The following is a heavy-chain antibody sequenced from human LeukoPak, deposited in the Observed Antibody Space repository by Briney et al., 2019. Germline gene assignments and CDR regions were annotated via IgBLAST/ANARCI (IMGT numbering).Heavy chain of an antibody. J-gene: IGHJ6*02. CDR2: ISAYNGNT. Sequence: ASVKVSCKASGYTFTSYGISWVRQAPGQGLEWMGWISAYNGNTNYAQKLQGRVTMTTDTSTSTAYMELRSLRSDDTAVYYCARGFPDVGSLRDRRKKHYYYYGMDVWGQGTTVTVSS. V-gene: IGHV1-18*01. CDR1: GYTFTSYG. CDR3: ARGFPDVGSLRDRRKKHYYYYGMDV. D-gene: IGHD1-26*01.